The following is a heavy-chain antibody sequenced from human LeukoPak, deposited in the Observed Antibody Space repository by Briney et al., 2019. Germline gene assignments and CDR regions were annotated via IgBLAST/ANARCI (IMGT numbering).Heavy chain of an antibody. J-gene: IGHJ6*02. D-gene: IGHD2-2*01. CDR2: ISSSSSTI. CDR1: GFTFSSYS. V-gene: IGHV3-48*01. CDR3: ARDLRDCSSTSCHDYYYYYGMDV. Sequence: PGGSLRLSCAASGFTFSSYSMNWVRQAPGEGLEWVSYISSSSSTIYYADSVKGRFTISRDNAKNSLYLQMNSLRAEDTAVYYCARDLRDCSSTSCHDYYYYYGMDVWGQGTTVTVSS.